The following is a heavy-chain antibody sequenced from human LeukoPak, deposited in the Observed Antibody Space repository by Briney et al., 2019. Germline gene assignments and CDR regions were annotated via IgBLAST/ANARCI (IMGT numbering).Heavy chain of an antibody. CDR1: GFTFSSYS. Sequence: PGGSLRLSCAASGFTFSSYSMNWVRQAPGKGLEWVSSISSSSSYIYYADSVKCRFTISRDNAKNSLYLQMNSLRAEDTAVYYCARRLNRDIVVVVAAPDAFDIWGQGTMVTVSS. D-gene: IGHD2-15*01. J-gene: IGHJ3*02. V-gene: IGHV3-21*01. CDR3: ARRLNRDIVVVVAAPDAFDI. CDR2: ISSSSSYI.